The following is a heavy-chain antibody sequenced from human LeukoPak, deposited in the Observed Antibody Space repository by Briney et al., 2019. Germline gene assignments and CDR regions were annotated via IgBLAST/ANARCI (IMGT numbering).Heavy chain of an antibody. CDR2: ISSSSSYI. D-gene: IGHD4-11*01. V-gene: IGHV3-21*01. J-gene: IGHJ4*02. CDR3: AREFLQTTVVGY. CDR1: GFTFSSYS. Sequence: GGSLRLSCAASGFTFSSYSMNWVRQAPGKGLEWVSSISSSSSYIYYADSVKGRFTISRDNAKNSLYLQMNSLRAEDTAVYYCAREFLQTTVVGYWGQGTLVTVSS.